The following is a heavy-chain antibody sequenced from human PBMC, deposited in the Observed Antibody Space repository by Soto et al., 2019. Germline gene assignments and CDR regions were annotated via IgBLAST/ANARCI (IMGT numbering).Heavy chain of an antibody. CDR3: AKDYDSSGYGLRFDY. CDR1: GFTFSSYA. Sequence: PGGSLRLSCAASGFTFSSYAMSWVRQAPGKGLEWVSAISGSGGSTYYADSVKGRFTISRDNSKNTLYLQMNSLRAEDTAVYYCAKDYDSSGYGLRFDYWGQGXLVTVSS. CDR2: ISGSGGST. J-gene: IGHJ4*02. V-gene: IGHV3-23*01. D-gene: IGHD3-22*01.